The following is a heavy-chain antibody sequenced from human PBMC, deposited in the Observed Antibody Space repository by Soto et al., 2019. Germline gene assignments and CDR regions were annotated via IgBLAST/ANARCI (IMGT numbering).Heavy chain of an antibody. J-gene: IGHJ3*02. CDR3: AREGASIRNYDYVWGSYRPNDAFDI. CDR1: GGSISSGGYY. D-gene: IGHD3-16*02. V-gene: IGHV4-31*02. Sequence: SETLSLTXTVSGGSISSGGYYWSWIRQHPGKGLEWIGYIYYSGSTYYNPSLKSRVTISVDTSKNQFSLKLSSVTAADTAVYYCAREGASIRNYDYVWGSYRPNDAFDIWGQGTMVTVSS. CDR2: IYYSGST.